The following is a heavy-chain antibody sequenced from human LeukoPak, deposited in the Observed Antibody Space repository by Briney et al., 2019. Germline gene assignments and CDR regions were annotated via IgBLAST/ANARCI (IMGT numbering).Heavy chain of an antibody. CDR1: GGTCSSYA. J-gene: IGHJ4*02. D-gene: IGHD2-15*01. Sequence: GASVKVSCKASGGTCSSYAISWVRQAPGQGIEWMGRIIPIFGTANYAQKFQGRVTITTDESTSTAYMELSSLRSEDTAVYYCAGESTEYCSGGSCYLREHYFDYWGQGTLVTVSS. CDR3: AGESTEYCSGGSCYLREHYFDY. CDR2: IIPIFGTA. V-gene: IGHV1-69*05.